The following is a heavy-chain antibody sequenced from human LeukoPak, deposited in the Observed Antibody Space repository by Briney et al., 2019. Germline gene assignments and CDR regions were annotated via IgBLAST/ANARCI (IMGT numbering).Heavy chain of an antibody. Sequence: QPGGSLRLSCAASEFTFTNFWMSWVRQAPGKGLEWVANIKYDGNEEYYVDSVKGRFTISRDNAKNSLYLQLNSLRVEDTAVYYCKSGGAAPGSFDNWGQGTLVTVSP. D-gene: IGHD6-13*01. CDR3: KSGGAAPGSFDN. CDR1: EFTFTNFW. CDR2: IKYDGNEE. V-gene: IGHV3-7*01. J-gene: IGHJ4*02.